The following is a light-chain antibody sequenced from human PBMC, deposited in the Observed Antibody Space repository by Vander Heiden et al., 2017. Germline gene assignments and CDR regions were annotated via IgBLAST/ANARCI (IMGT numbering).Light chain of an antibody. J-gene: IGLJ1*01. CDR2: EGR. V-gene: IGLV2-23*01. CDR3: CSYADTYV. Sequence: QSALTQPASVSGSPGQSITISCTGTSSDVGNFDLLSWYQHHPGKAPKLIIDEGRERPSGVSNRFSGSKSDNTASLTISGLQAEDEADYYCCSYADTYVFGTGTKVTVL. CDR1: SSDVGNFDL.